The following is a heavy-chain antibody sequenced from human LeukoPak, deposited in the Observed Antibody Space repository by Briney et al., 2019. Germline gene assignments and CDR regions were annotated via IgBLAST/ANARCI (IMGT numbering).Heavy chain of an antibody. V-gene: IGHV3-48*02. D-gene: IGHD2-15*01. Sequence: GRSLRLSCAASGFTFSSYAMGWVRQAPGKRLEWVSNFSSSCITIYYADAVKGRFTISRDNAKNSLYLQMNSLRDEDTAVYYCARDSPLGGYFDYWGQGTLVTVSS. J-gene: IGHJ4*02. CDR1: GFTFSSYA. CDR3: ARDSPLGGYFDY. CDR2: FSSSCITI.